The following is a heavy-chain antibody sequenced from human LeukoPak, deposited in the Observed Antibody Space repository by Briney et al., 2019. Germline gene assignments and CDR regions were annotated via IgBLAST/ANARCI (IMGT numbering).Heavy chain of an antibody. CDR3: ARGKVDYYDSSGYYV. V-gene: IGHV3-30*19. D-gene: IGHD3-22*01. CDR2: ISYDGSNK. Sequence: GGSLRLSCAASGFTFSSYGMHWVRQAPGKGLEWVAVISYDGSNKYYADSVKGRFTISRDDSKNTLYLQMNSLRAEDTAVYYCARGKVDYYDSSGYYVWGQGTLVTVSS. J-gene: IGHJ4*02. CDR1: GFTFSSYG.